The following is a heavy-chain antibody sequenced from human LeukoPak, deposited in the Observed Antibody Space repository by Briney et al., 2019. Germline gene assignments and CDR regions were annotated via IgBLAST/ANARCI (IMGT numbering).Heavy chain of an antibody. CDR1: GGSISSSSYY. CDR3: ARFPVTMVRGID. V-gene: IGHV4-39*07. CDR2: IYYSGST. D-gene: IGHD3-10*01. Sequence: PSETLSLTCTVSGGSISSSSYYWGWIRQPPGKGLEWIGSIYYSGSTYYNPSLKSRVTISVDTSKNQFSLKLSSVTAADTAVYYCARFPVTMVRGIDWGQGTLVTVSS. J-gene: IGHJ4*02.